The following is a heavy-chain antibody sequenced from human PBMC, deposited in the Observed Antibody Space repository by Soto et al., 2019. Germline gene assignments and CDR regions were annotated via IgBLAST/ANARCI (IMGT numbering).Heavy chain of an antibody. V-gene: IGHV4-34*01. D-gene: IGHD3-16*02. CDR2: INHGGST. CDR1: GGSFSGYY. J-gene: IGHJ5*02. Sequence: QVQLQQRGAGLLKPSETLSLTCAVYGGSFSGYYWSWIRQPPGKGLEWIGEINHGGSTNYKPSRKRRVTISVDTSKKQFSRKLSSVTAADTAVYYCARRRVGALRDSWFDPWGQGTLVTVSS. CDR3: ARRRVGALRDSWFDP.